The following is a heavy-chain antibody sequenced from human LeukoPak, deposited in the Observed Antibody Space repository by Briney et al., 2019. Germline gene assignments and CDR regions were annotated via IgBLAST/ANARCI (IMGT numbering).Heavy chain of an antibody. V-gene: IGHV3-48*03. Sequence: GGSLRLSCAASGFTFSNYAMSWVRQAPGKGLEWVSYISSSGSTIYYADSVKGRFTISRDNAKNSLYLQMNSLRAEDTAVYYCARGVSYYYYMDVWGKGTTVTISS. CDR2: ISSSGSTI. CDR3: ARGVSYYYYMDV. CDR1: GFTFSNYA. D-gene: IGHD6-13*01. J-gene: IGHJ6*03.